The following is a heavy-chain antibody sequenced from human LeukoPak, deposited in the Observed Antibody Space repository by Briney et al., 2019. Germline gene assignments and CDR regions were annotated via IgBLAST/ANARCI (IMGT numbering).Heavy chain of an antibody. J-gene: IGHJ4*02. V-gene: IGHV3-7*01. CDR1: GFTFSSYW. CDR2: IKQDGSEK. CDR3: VRPDCSSSSCFTPEY. D-gene: IGHD2-2*02. Sequence: GGSLRLSCAASGFTFSSYWMSWVRQAPGKGLEWVANIKQDGSEKYYVDSVKGRFTSSRDNAKNSLYLQMNSLRVEDTAIYYCVRPDCSSSSCFTPEYWGQGALVTVSS.